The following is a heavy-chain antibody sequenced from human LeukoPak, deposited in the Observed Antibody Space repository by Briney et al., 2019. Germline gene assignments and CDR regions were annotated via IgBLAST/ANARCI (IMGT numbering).Heavy chain of an antibody. CDR2: INPDSGDT. CDR3: ATVASIRRFYFDF. V-gene: IGHV1-2*02. CDR1: GYSFTGYY. D-gene: IGHD3-3*01. Sequence: GASVKVSRKASGYSFTGYYIHWVRQAPGQGLEWMGWINPDSGDTEYSQRFQGRITLTSDTSVTTAYMELSSLRSDDTAIFYCATVASIRRFYFDFWGQGTLVTVSS. J-gene: IGHJ4*02.